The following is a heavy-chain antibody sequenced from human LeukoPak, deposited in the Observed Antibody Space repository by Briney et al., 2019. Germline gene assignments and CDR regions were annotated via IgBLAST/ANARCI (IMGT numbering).Heavy chain of an antibody. V-gene: IGHV1-69*13. J-gene: IGHJ6*02. CDR3: AILQRAHYYGMDV. CDR1: GGTFSSYA. CDR2: IIPIFGTA. Sequence: SVKVSCKASGGTFSSYAISWVRQAPGQGLEWMGGIIPIFGTANYPQKFQGRVTITADESTSTAYMELSSLRSEDTAVCYCAILQRAHYYGMDVWGQGTTVTVSS.